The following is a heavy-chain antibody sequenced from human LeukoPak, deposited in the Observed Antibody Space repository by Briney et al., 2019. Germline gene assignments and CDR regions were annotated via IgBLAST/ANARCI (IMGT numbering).Heavy chain of an antibody. V-gene: IGHV3-21*01. CDR2: ISSSSSYI. J-gene: IGHJ4*02. CDR3: ARDLLHYYDSSGYPV. CDR1: GFTFSSYS. Sequence: PGGSLRLSCAASGFTFSSYSMNWVRQAPGEGLEWVSSISSSSSYIYYADSVKGRFTISRDNAKNSLYLQMNSLRAEDTAVYYCARDLLHYYDSSGYPVWGQGTLVTVSS. D-gene: IGHD3-22*01.